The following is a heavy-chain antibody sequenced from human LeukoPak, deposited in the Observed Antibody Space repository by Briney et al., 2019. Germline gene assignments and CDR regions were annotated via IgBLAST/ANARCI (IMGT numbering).Heavy chain of an antibody. V-gene: IGHV4-38-2*02. CDR1: GYSISSGYY. CDR2: IYHSGST. D-gene: IGHD2-8*01. Sequence: PSETLSLTCTVSGYSISSGYYWGWIRQPPGKGLEWIGTIYHSGSTYYNPSLKSRVTISVDTSKNQFSLKLSSVTAADTAMYYCVRLIDYWGQGTLVTVSS. J-gene: IGHJ4*02. CDR3: VRLIDY.